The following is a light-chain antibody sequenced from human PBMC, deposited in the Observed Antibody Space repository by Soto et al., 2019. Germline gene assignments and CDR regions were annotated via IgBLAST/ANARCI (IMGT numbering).Light chain of an antibody. CDR1: SSDVGGYNY. J-gene: IGLJ1*01. Sequence: LTQPASVSGSPGQSITISCTGTSSDVGGYNYVSWYQHHPGKAPKLMIYDVSNRPSGVSNRFSSSKSGNTASLTISGLQPEDEADYYCSSYTTSNTRQIVFGTGTKVTVL. V-gene: IGLV2-14*03. CDR3: SSYTTSNTRQIV. CDR2: DVS.